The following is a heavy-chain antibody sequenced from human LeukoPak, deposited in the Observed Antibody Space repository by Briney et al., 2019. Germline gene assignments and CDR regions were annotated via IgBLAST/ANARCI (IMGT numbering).Heavy chain of an antibody. V-gene: IGHV3-21*01. CDR2: ISSSSSYI. Sequence: GGSLRLSCAASGFTFSSFTMNWVRRAPGKGLEWVSSISSSSSYIYYADSVKGRFTISRDNPKNSLYLQMNSLGAEDTAVYYCARASDLDYWGQGDLVTVSS. CDR1: GFTFSSFT. CDR3: ARASDLDY. J-gene: IGHJ4*02.